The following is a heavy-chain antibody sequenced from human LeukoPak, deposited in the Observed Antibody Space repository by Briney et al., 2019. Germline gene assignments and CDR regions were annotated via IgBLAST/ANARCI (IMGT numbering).Heavy chain of an antibody. J-gene: IGHJ3*02. CDR1: GLIVNSNY. Sequence: GGSLRLSCAASGLIVNSNYMNWVRQAPGKGLQWVSVISGSSSSTYYADSVKGRFTISRDNSKNTLYLQMNSLRAEDTAVYYCAKVRMITMIAYDAFDIWGQGTMVTVSS. D-gene: IGHD3-22*01. CDR3: AKVRMITMIAYDAFDI. V-gene: IGHV3-23*01. CDR2: ISGSSSST.